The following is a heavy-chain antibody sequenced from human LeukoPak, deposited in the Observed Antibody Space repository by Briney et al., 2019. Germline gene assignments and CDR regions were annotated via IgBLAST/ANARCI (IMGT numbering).Heavy chain of an antibody. V-gene: IGHV7-4-1*02. D-gene: IGHD6-13*01. J-gene: IGHJ4*02. CDR2: INTNTGNP. CDR1: GYNLTSYA. CDR3: VRDKLPLGFDF. Sequence: ASVKVSCKASGYNLTSYAINWVRQAPGPGLEWMGWINTNTGNPTYAQGFTGRFVFSLDTSVSTAYLQISSLKAEDTAIYYCVRDKLPLGFDFWGQGTLVTVSS.